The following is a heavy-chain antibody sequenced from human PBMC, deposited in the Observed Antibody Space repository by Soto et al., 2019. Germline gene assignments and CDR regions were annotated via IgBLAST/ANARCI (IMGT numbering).Heavy chain of an antibody. CDR1: AFTFSNYG. CDR3: AKMEGPTAYYYAMDV. D-gene: IGHD1-1*01. J-gene: IGHJ6*02. CDR2: ISGSGGST. V-gene: IGHV3-23*01. Sequence: GGTLRLSCRTSAFTFSNYGMSWVRQAPGKGLEWVSGISGSGGSTYYADSVKGRFAISRDNSKNTLYLQINSLRVEDTAVYYCAKMEGPTAYYYAMDVWDQGTTVTVSS.